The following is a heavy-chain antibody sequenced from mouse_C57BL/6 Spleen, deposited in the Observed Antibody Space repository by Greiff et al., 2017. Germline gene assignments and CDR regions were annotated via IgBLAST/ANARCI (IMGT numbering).Heavy chain of an antibody. V-gene: IGHV1-19*01. CDR1: GYTFTDYY. CDR3: ARRNSYSNLAGAMDY. Sequence: EVQLQQSGPVLVKPGASVKMSCKASGYTFTDYYMNWVKQSHGKSLEWIGVINPYNGGTSYNQKFKGKATLTVDKSSSTAYMELNSLTSEDSAVYYCARRNSYSNLAGAMDYWGQGTSVTVSS. J-gene: IGHJ4*01. D-gene: IGHD2-5*01. CDR2: INPYNGGT.